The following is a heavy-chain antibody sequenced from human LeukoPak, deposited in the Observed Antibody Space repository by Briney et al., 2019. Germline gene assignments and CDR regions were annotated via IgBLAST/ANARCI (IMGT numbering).Heavy chain of an antibody. CDR2: ISSSGSTI. D-gene: IGHD2-2*01. Sequence: GRSLSPSCAASGFTPSDFYTSWVRHAPGGGLECVSYISSSGSTIYYADSVKGRFTISRDNAKNSLYLQVNSLRAEDTAVYYCARDRTLDYWGQGTLVTVSS. CDR3: ARDRTLDY. CDR1: GFTPSDFY. V-gene: IGHV3-11*01. J-gene: IGHJ4*02.